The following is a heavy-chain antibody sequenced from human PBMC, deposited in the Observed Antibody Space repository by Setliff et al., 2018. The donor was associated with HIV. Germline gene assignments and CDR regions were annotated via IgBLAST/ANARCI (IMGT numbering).Heavy chain of an antibody. CDR1: GGSFSGYY. CDR2: IYYSGNT. J-gene: IGHJ3*02. D-gene: IGHD2-21*01. CDR3: ARDPAVASREVAFDI. V-gene: IGHV4-34*11. Sequence: SETLSLTCAVYGGSFSGYYWSWIRQPPGKGLEWIAYIYYSGNTYYNPSLKSRATISVDTSKNQFSLKLNSVTVADTAVYYCARDPAVASREVAFDIWGQGTMVTVSS.